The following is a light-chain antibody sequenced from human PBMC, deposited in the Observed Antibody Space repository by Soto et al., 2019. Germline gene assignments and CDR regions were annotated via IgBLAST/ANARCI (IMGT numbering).Light chain of an antibody. J-gene: IGKJ1*01. V-gene: IGKV3-20*01. CDR3: QHYASSFWA. CDR2: DAS. CDR1: QSVARRY. Sequence: VLTQSPGTLSLSPGESATLSCRASQSVARRYLAWYQQKPGQAPRLVIYDASRRATGIPDRFSGSGSGPDFTLTISRLEPEDSAVYYCQHYASSFWAFGQGTKVEIK.